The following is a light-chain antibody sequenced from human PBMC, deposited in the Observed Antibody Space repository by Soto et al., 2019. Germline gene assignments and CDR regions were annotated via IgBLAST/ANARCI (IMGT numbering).Light chain of an antibody. CDR3: QQYYNWPVT. J-gene: IGKJ4*01. Sequence: EIVMTQSPATLSVSPGERATLSCSASQSVSSNLAWYQQKPGQAPRLLIYGAATRATGIPARFSGSGSGTEFTLTISSLQSEDFAVYYCQQYYNWPVTFGGGTKVEIK. CDR2: GAA. V-gene: IGKV3-15*01. CDR1: QSVSSN.